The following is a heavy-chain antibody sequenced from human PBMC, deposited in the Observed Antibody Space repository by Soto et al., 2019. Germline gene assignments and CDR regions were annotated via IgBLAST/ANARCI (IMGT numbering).Heavy chain of an antibody. J-gene: IGHJ4*02. Sequence: ASVMVSCKASGYTFTSYDINWVRQATGQGLEWMGWMNPNSGNTGYAQKFQGRVTMTRNTSISTAYMELSSLRSEDTAVYYCARGQPLGYCTNGVCSLDYWGQGTLVTVSS. CDR3: ARGQPLGYCTNGVCSLDY. V-gene: IGHV1-8*01. CDR1: GYTFTSYD. CDR2: MNPNSGNT. D-gene: IGHD2-8*01.